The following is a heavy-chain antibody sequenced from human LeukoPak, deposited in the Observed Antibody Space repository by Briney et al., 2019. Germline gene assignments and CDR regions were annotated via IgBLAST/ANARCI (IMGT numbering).Heavy chain of an antibody. V-gene: IGHV3-30*18. J-gene: IGHJ5*02. D-gene: IGHD6-13*01. CDR3: AKDPGIAAAGKESWFDH. Sequence: PGRSLRLSCAASGFTFSSYGMHWVRQAPGKGLEGVAVIPYDGSNKYYADSVKGRFTISRDNSKNTLYLQMNSLRAEDTAVYYCAKDPGIAAAGKESWFDHWGQGTLVTVSS. CDR1: GFTFSSYG. CDR2: IPYDGSNK.